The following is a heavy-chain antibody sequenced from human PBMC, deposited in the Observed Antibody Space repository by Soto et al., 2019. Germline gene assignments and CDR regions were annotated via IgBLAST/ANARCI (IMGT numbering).Heavy chain of an antibody. Sequence: QVQLVESGGGVVQPGRSLRLSCAASGFTFSNYAMYWVRQAPGKGLEWVAVISYDGNNKYYADSVKGRFTISRYNSKHSRYLQMNSLRAEATGVYYCARAGCDGGTCYTLVGLRCGLSFWGQGTTVTVSS. CDR2: ISYDGNNK. CDR1: GFTFSNYA. V-gene: IGHV3-30-3*01. J-gene: IGHJ6*02. CDR3: ARAGCDGGTCYTLVGLRCGLSF. D-gene: IGHD2-15*01.